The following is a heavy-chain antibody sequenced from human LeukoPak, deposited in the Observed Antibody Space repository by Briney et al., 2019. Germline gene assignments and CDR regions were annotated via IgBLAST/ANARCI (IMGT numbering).Heavy chain of an antibody. J-gene: IGHJ5*02. Sequence: SETLSLTCTVSGYSISSGYFWGCIRQPPGKGLEWTGSIYDSGSTYYNPSLKSRVSISVDTSKNQLSLKLSSVTAADTAVYYCARKQPGKPINWFDPWGQGVLVTVSS. D-gene: IGHD1-14*01. V-gene: IGHV4-38-2*02. CDR1: GYSISSGYF. CDR2: IYDSGST. CDR3: ARKQPGKPINWFDP.